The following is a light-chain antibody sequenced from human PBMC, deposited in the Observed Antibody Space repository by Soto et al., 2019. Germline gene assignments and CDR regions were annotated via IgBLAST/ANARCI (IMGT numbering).Light chain of an antibody. CDR3: SSYAGSTTPYV. Sequence: QSVLTQPASVSGSPGQSITISCTGTRSDVGGYNYVSWYQQHPGKAPKLMIYDVNNRPSGVSNRFSGSKSGNTASLTISGLQAEDEADYYCSSYAGSTTPYVFGTGTQLTVL. J-gene: IGLJ1*01. CDR2: DVN. CDR1: RSDVGGYNY. V-gene: IGLV2-14*01.